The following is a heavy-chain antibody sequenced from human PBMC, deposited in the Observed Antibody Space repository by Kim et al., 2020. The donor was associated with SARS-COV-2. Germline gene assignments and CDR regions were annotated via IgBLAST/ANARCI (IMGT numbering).Heavy chain of an antibody. J-gene: IGHJ3*02. CDR3: ARGAVGNSWPQRAFDI. Sequence: PTLKSRVAMSVDTSKNQFSRKLSYVTAADTAVYYCARGAVGNSWPQRAFDIWGQGTMVTVSS. D-gene: IGHD6-13*01. V-gene: IGHV4-4*07.